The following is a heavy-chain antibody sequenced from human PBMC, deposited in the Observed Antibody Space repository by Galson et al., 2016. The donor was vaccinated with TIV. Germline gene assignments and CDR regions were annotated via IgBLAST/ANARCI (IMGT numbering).Heavy chain of an antibody. CDR3: TTVRLRGSGGMDV. Sequence: VKVSCKASGYNFTDYYMHWMQQAPGKGFEWMGHVDPEDGKTKYAAKFQGRVTMTADTSTDTAYMELSYLRSEDTAIYYCTTVRLRGSGGMDVWGQGTTVIVSS. CDR1: GYNFTDYY. D-gene: IGHD2-8*01. J-gene: IGHJ6*02. CDR2: VDPEDGKT. V-gene: IGHV1-69-2*01.